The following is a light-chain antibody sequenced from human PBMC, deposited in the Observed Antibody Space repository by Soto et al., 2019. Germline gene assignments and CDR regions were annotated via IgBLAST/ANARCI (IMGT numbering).Light chain of an antibody. CDR3: QVRSVWPT. CDR1: QSVSTS. J-gene: IGKJ1*01. V-gene: IGKV3-11*01. Sequence: IVLTQSPATLSLSPGERAALSCRASQSVSTSLAWYQHQPGQAPILIIYDASKRAPGIPARFSGSGSVTDFTLTISRPEAEYFAVYYCQVRSVWPTFGQGTQVEIK. CDR2: DAS.